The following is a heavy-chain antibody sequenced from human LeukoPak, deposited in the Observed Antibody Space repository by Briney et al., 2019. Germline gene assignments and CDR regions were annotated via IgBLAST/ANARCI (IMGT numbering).Heavy chain of an antibody. CDR3: ASRHSSTSRWEYFQH. CDR2: IIPIFGTA. V-gene: IGHV1-69*05. CDR1: GGTFSSYA. D-gene: IGHD2-2*01. Sequence: ASVKVSCKASGGTFSSYAISWVRQAPGQGLEWMGGIIPIFGTANYAQKFQGRVTITTDESTSTAYMELSSLRSEDTAVYYCASRHSSTSRWEYFQHWGQGTLVTVSS. J-gene: IGHJ1*01.